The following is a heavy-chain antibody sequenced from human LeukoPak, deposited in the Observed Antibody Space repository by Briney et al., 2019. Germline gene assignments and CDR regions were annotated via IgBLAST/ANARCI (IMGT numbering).Heavy chain of an antibody. CDR3: ARDIVGADRDAFDI. J-gene: IGHJ3*02. CDR1: GGSISSSSYY. D-gene: IGHD1-26*01. V-gene: IGHV4-39*07. Sequence: SETLSLTCTVSGGSISSSSYYWGWIRQPPGKGLEWIGSIYYSGSTYYNPSLKSRVTISVDTSKNQFSLKLSSVTAADTAVYYCARDIVGADRDAFDIWGQGTMVTVSS. CDR2: IYYSGST.